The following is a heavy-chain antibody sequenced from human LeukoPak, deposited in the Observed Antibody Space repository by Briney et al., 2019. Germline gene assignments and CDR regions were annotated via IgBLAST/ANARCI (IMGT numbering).Heavy chain of an antibody. CDR3: ARGGWSLDL. CDR1: GGSISPYY. CDR2: IYYSGST. V-gene: IGHV4-59*01. Sequence: PSETLSLTCTVSGGSISPYYWSWIRQPPGNGLECIGYIYYSGSTNYSPSLKSRVTISVDTSKNQFSLKLSSVTAADTAVYYCARGGWSLDLWGRGTLVTVSS. D-gene: IGHD3-16*01. J-gene: IGHJ2*01.